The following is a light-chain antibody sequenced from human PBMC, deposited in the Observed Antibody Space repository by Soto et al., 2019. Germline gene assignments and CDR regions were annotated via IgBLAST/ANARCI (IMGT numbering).Light chain of an antibody. CDR3: AAWDDSLSAGL. CDR2: RGD. J-gene: IGLJ3*02. CDR1: SSNVGSNY. Sequence: QPVLTQPPSASGTPGQRVSISCSGSSSNVGSNYVYWYQQLPGTAPKLLIYRGDERPSGVPDRFSGSKSGTSASLAISGLRSEDEADYYCAAWDDSLSAGLFGGGTKLTVL. V-gene: IGLV1-47*01.